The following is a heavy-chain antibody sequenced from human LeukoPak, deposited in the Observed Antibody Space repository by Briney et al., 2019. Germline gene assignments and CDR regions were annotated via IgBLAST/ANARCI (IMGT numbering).Heavy chain of an antibody. V-gene: IGHV3-30*18. D-gene: IGHD3-22*01. CDR3: AKEAYYYDSRGYHNYYYYGMDV. J-gene: IGHJ6*02. CDR2: ISHDGSNK. CDR1: EFTFSSYG. Sequence: GGSLRLSCAASEFTFSSYGMHWARHAPGKGLEWVASISHDGSNKYYADSVRGRFTISRDNSKNTLYLQMNSLRAEDTAVYSCAKEAYYYDSRGYHNYYYYGMDVWGQGTTVTVSS.